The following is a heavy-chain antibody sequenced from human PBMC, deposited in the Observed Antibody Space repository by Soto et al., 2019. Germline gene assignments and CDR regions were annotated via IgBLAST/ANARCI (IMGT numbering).Heavy chain of an antibody. CDR2: ISTHNGYT. V-gene: IGHV1-18*01. Sequence: GASVKVSCKTSGYTFTNYGITWVRQAPGQGLEWVGWISTHNGYTDHAQKVQGRVTLTTDTSTSTVYMELTSLRSDDTAVFFFAIVWGGSCTSASCYGNRLDFWGQGARVTVS. J-gene: IGHJ4*02. D-gene: IGHD2-2*01. CDR3: AIVWGGSCTSASCYGNRLDF. CDR1: GYTFTNYG.